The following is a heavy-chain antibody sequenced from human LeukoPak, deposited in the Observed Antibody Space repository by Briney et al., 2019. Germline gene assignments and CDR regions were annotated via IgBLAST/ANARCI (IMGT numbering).Heavy chain of an antibody. V-gene: IGHV3-21*01. CDR1: GFTFSSYS. D-gene: IGHD1-26*01. Sequence: GGSLRLSCAGSGFTFSSYSMHWVRQAPGKGLERVSSISSSSIYIYYADSLKGRFTISRDNAKNSLSLQMNSLRAEDTAVYYCARGRQNSGSYSDAFDIWGQGTVVTVSS. CDR2: ISSSSIYI. J-gene: IGHJ3*02. CDR3: ARGRQNSGSYSDAFDI.